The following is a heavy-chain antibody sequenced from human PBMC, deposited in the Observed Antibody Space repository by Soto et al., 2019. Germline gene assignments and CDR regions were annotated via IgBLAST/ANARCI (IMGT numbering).Heavy chain of an antibody. V-gene: IGHV4-31*03. CDR2: IYYSGST. CDR3: ARGGGYSYVFDY. CDR1: GGSISSGGYY. J-gene: IGHJ4*02. Sequence: PSETLSLTCTVSGGSISSGGYYWSWIRQHPGKGLEWFGYIYYSGSTYYNPSLKSRVTISVDTSKNQFSLKLSSVTAADTAVYYCARGGGYSYVFDYWGQGTLVTVSS. D-gene: IGHD5-18*01.